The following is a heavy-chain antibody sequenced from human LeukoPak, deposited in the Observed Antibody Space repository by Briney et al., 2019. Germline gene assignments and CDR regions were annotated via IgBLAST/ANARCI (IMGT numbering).Heavy chain of an antibody. J-gene: IGHJ4*02. CDR1: GFTFSSYW. CDR3: ARDAFGVDKSPF. CDR2: INSDGGST. D-gene: IGHD3-3*01. Sequence: GGSLRLSCAASGFTFSSYWMHWVRQAPGKGLVWVSRINSDGGSTSYADSVKGRFTISRDNAKSTLYLQMNSLGAEDTAVYYCARDAFGVDKSPFWGQGTLVTVSS. V-gene: IGHV3-74*01.